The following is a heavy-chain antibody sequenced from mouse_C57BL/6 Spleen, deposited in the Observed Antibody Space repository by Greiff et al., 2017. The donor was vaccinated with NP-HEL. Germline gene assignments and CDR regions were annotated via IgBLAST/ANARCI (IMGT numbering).Heavy chain of an antibody. Sequence: EVQLQESGGDLVKPGGSLKLSCAASGFTFSSYGMSWVRQTPDKRLEWVATISSGGSYTYYPDSVKGRFTISRDNAKNTLYLQMSSLKSEDTAMYYCARHNTFFGYWGQGTTLTVSS. CDR2: ISSGGSYT. CDR3: ARHNTFFGY. D-gene: IGHD5-1-1*01. CDR1: GFTFSSYG. J-gene: IGHJ2*01. V-gene: IGHV5-6*01.